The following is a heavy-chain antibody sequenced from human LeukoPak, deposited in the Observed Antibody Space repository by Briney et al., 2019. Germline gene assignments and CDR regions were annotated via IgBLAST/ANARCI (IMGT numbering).Heavy chain of an antibody. CDR2: ISANNGNTKYNT. CDR1: GYTFTSYG. V-gene: IGHV1-18*01. Sequence: ASVKVSCKASGYTFTSYGISWVRQAPGQGLEWMGWISANNGNTKYNTKYAQNLQGRVAMTPDISTSTAYMALRTLRSHDTAVYYCARDRDRSGSQSYWGQGTLVTVSS. J-gene: IGHJ4*02. D-gene: IGHD1-26*01. CDR3: ARDRDRSGSQSY.